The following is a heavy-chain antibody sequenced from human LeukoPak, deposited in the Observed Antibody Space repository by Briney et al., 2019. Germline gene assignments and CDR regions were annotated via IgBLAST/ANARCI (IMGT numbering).Heavy chain of an antibody. CDR3: ARGPTGYSSSWYDY. V-gene: IGHV1-8*03. J-gene: IGHJ4*02. CDR2: MNPNSGNT. Sequence: ASVKVSCKASGYTFTSYDINCVRQATGQGLEWMGWMNPNSGNTGYAQKFQGRVTITRNTSISTAYMELSSLRSEDTAVYYCARGPTGYSSSWYDYWGQGTLVTVSS. CDR1: GYTFTSYD. D-gene: IGHD6-13*01.